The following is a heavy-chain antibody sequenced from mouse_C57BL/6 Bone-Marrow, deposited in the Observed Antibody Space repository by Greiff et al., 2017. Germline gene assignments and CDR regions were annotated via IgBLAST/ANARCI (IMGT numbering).Heavy chain of an antibody. Sequence: VKLEESGGGLVQPGGSLKLSCAASGFTFSDYYMYWVRQTPEKRLEWVAYISNGGGRTYYPDTVKGRFTISRDNAKTTLYLQMSRLKSEDTAMYYCARQGDYGAWGQGTLVTVSA. J-gene: IGHJ3*01. D-gene: IGHD1-1*01. CDR2: ISNGGGRT. CDR3: ARQGDYGA. V-gene: IGHV5-12*01. CDR1: GFTFSDYY.